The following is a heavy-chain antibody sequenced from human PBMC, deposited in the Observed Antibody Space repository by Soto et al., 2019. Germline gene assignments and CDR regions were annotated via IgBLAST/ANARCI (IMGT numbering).Heavy chain of an antibody. Sequence: EVQLVESGGDLVQPGGSLRLSCAASGFTFSNHWMHWVRQAPGKGLIWVSRMNSDGSSTTYADSVKGRFTISRDNAKNSLYLQMKSLRAEDTAVYYCARDTHYYDTSNYYRTYGMEVWGQGTAV. D-gene: IGHD3-22*01. CDR2: MNSDGSST. J-gene: IGHJ6*02. CDR3: ARDTHYYDTSNYYRTYGMEV. V-gene: IGHV3-74*01. CDR1: GFTFSNHW.